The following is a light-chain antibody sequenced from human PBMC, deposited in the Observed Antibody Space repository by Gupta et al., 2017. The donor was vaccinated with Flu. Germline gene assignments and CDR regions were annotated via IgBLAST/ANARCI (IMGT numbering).Light chain of an antibody. CDR1: SSDVGGYDY. J-gene: IGLJ1*01. V-gene: IGLV2-14*01. Sequence: QPALTQPASVSGSPGQSITISCTGTSSDVGGYDYVSWYQQHPGKAPKLMIYEVSNRPSGVSNRFSGSKSGHTASLTISGLQAEDEADYYCSSYTSSSTYVFGTGTKVTVL. CDR3: SSYTSSSTYV. CDR2: EVS.